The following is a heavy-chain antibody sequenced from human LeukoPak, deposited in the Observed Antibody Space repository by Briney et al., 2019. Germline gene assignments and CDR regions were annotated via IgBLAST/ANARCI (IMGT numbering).Heavy chain of an antibody. CDR1: GGTISSGGYY. V-gene: IGHV4-31*03. D-gene: IGHD5-12*01. Sequence: PSETLSLTCTVAGGTISSGGYYWSWLRQHRGKGLEWIGYIYYSGSTYYNPSLKSRVTISVDTSKNQFSLKLSSVTAADTAVYYCARGSRARSGYDYASGYYYYMDVWGKGTTVTVSS. CDR3: ARGSRARSGYDYASGYYYYMDV. J-gene: IGHJ6*03. CDR2: IYYSGST.